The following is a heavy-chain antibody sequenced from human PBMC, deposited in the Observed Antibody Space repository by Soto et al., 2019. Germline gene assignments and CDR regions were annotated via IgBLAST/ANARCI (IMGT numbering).Heavy chain of an antibody. CDR3: ARDSYYNSGNYFTYYTHAMDV. V-gene: IGHV5-10-1*01. CDR2: VDPTDSYS. Sequence: GESLKISCKGSGYSFTNYWITWVRQMPGKGLEWLGRVDPTDSYSNYSPSFQGHVTISADKSISTAYLQWSSLKASDTAMYYCARDSYYNSGNYFTYYTHAMDVWGQGTTVTVSS. CDR1: GYSFTNYW. J-gene: IGHJ6*02. D-gene: IGHD3-10*01.